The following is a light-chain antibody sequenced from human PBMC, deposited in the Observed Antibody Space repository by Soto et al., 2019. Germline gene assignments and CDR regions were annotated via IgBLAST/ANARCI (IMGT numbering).Light chain of an antibody. J-gene: IGKJ3*01. V-gene: IGKV3-20*01. CDR3: HQYGSTPFT. CDR2: GAS. CDR1: QSVSTNY. Sequence: EIVLTQSPGTLSLSPGDRATLSCRASQSVSTNYLAWYQQKLGQAPRLLIYGASSRATGIPDRFSGSGSGTDCTLTISRLEPEDFAVYYCHQYGSTPFTFGPGTKVDIK.